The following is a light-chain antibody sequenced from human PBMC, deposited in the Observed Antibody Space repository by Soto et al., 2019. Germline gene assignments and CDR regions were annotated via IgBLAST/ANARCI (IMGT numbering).Light chain of an antibody. J-gene: IGKJ4*01. Sequence: DVVMTQSPLSLPATLGQPASMSCRSSQSLVYSDGNTYWNWFQQRPGQSPRRLICKVSNRDSGVSDRFSGSGSGTDFTMKSSRRESAEVGVYYRMLGTRWPPLTIGGVTKVEIK. V-gene: IGKV2-30*01. CDR1: QSLVYSDGNTY. CDR3: MLGTRWPPLT. CDR2: KVS.